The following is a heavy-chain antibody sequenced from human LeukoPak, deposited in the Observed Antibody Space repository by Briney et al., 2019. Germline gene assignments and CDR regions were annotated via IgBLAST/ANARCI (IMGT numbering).Heavy chain of an antibody. J-gene: IGHJ3*02. CDR1: GDSVSSNSAA. Sequence: SQTLSLTCAISGDSVSSNSAAWNCIRQSPSRGLEWLGRTYYRSKWYNDYAVSLKTRITINPDTSRNQFSLQLNSVTPEDTAVYYCAREGPGFDIWGQGTMVTVSS. V-gene: IGHV6-1*01. CDR3: AREGPGFDI. CDR2: TYYRSKWYN.